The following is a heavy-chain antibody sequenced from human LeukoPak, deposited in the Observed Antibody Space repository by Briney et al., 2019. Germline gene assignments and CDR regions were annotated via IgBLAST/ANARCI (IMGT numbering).Heavy chain of an antibody. D-gene: IGHD5-18*01. V-gene: IGHV4-34*01. J-gene: IGHJ4*02. CDR2: INHSGST. CDR1: GGSFSGYY. Sequence: PSETLSLTCAVYGGSFSGYYWSWIRQPPGKGLEWIREINHSGSTNYNPSLKSRVTISVDTSKNQFSLKLSSVTAADTAVYSCARMDTAMVRYWGQGTLVTVSS. CDR3: ARMDTAMVRY.